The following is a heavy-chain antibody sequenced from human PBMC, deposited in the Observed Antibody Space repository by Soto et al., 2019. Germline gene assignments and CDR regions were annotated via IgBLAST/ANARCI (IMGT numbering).Heavy chain of an antibody. D-gene: IGHD6-19*01. V-gene: IGHV3-74*01. J-gene: IGHJ4*02. CDR3: ARVAVAGTTFDY. Sequence: PGGSLRLSCAASGFTFSSYWMHWVRQAPGRGLVRVSRINTDGSTTTYADSVKGRFTISRDNAKNTLYLQMNSLRAEDTAVYYCARVAVAGTTFDYWGQGILVTVSS. CDR2: INTDGSTT. CDR1: GFTFSSYW.